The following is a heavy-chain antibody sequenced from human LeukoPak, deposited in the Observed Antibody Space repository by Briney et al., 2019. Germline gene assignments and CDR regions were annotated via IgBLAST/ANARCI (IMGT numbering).Heavy chain of an antibody. D-gene: IGHD2-15*01. V-gene: IGHV3-23*01. J-gene: IGHJ4*02. CDR1: GFTFSTYA. Sequence: GGSLKLSCAASGFTFSTYAMSWVRQTPGKGLEWVSDIRGSGGSTNYADSVKGRFTISRDNSKNTLYLQMDSLRAEDTAVYYCAKGRSSCFSGSFDYWGQGSLVTVSS. CDR2: IRGSGGST. CDR3: AKGRSSCFSGSFDY.